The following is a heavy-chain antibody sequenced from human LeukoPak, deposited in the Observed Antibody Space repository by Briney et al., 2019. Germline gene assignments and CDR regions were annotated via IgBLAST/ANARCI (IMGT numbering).Heavy chain of an antibody. J-gene: IGHJ6*03. CDR2: IIPIFGTA. V-gene: IGHV1-69*05. Sequence: ASVKVSCKASGGTFSSYAISWVRQAPGQGLEWMGGIIPIFGTANYAQKFQGRVTITTDESTSTAYMELSSLRSEDTAVYYCARASAVDCSSTSCYPLSVYYYMDVWGKGTTVTVSS. CDR1: GGTFSSYA. CDR3: ARASAVDCSSTSCYPLSVYYYMDV. D-gene: IGHD2-2*01.